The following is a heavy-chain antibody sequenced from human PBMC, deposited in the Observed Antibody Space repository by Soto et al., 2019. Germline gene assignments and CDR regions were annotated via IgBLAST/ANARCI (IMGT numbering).Heavy chain of an antibody. Sequence: ASVNVSCKASGYTFTSYGISWVRQAPGQGLEWMGWISAYNGNTNYAQKLQGRVTMTTDTSTSTAYMELRSLRSDDTAVYYCARDLGWNYSNWFDPWGQGTLVTVSS. D-gene: IGHD1-7*01. CDR2: ISAYNGNT. V-gene: IGHV1-18*04. J-gene: IGHJ5*02. CDR1: GYTFTSYG. CDR3: ARDLGWNYSNWFDP.